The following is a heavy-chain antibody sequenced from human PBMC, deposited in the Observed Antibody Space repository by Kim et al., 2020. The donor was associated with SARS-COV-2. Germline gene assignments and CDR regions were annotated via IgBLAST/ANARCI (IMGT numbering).Heavy chain of an antibody. D-gene: IGHD5-12*01. CDR3: AKAAQIVATTGSYYYGMDV. Sequence: KGRVTISRDNSKNTLYLQMSSLRAEDTAIYYCAKAAQIVATTGSYYYGMDVWGQGTTVAVS. V-gene: IGHV3-23*01. J-gene: IGHJ6*02.